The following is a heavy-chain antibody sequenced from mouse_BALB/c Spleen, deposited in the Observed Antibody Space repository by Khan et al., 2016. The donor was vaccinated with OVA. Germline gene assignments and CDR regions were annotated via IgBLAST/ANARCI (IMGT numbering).Heavy chain of an antibody. CDR3: AIIYYGYDWFAY. CDR1: GLSLTNYG. Sequence: QVQLKESGPGLVAPSQSLSIRCTVSGLSLTNYGVSWVRQPPGKGLEWLGVIWGGGSTNYHSVLKSRLSISKDNSKSQVFVKLNSLQTDDTATYYCAIIYYGYDWFAYWGQGTLVTVSA. D-gene: IGHD2-2*01. V-gene: IGHV2-3*01. CDR2: IWGGGST. J-gene: IGHJ3*01.